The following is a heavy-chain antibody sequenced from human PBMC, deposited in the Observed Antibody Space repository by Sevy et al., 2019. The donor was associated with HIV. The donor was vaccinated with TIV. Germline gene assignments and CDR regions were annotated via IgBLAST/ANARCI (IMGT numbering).Heavy chain of an antibody. CDR2: ISGSGGST. Sequence: GGSLRLSCAASGFTFSSYAMSWVRQAPGKGLEWVSAISGSGGSTYYADSVKGRFTNSRDNSKNTLYLQMNSLRAEDTAVYYCAKGNHIVVVTASLFDYWGQGTLVTVSS. D-gene: IGHD2-21*02. V-gene: IGHV3-23*01. CDR1: GFTFSSYA. CDR3: AKGNHIVVVTASLFDY. J-gene: IGHJ4*02.